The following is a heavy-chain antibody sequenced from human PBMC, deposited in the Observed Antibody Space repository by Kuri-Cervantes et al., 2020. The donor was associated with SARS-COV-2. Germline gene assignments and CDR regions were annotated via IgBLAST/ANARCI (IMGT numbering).Heavy chain of an antibody. V-gene: IGHV4-30-2*01. Sequence: SQTLSLTCAVSGGSISSGGYSWSWIRQPPGKGQEWIGYTYHSGSTYYNPSLKSRVTISVDTSKNQFSLKLSSVTAADTAVYYCARHPRGAMVKPTIFDYWGQGTLVTVSS. CDR2: TYHSGST. CDR3: ARHPRGAMVKPTIFDY. CDR1: GGSISSGGYS. J-gene: IGHJ4*02. D-gene: IGHD5-18*01.